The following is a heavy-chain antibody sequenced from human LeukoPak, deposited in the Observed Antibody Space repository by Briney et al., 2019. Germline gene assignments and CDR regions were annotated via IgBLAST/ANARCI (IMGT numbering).Heavy chain of an antibody. CDR3: ARASHDYGDYSHFDY. V-gene: IGHV4-34*01. J-gene: IGHJ4*02. Sequence: PSETLSLTCAVYGGSFSGYYWSWIRQPPGKGLEWIGEINHSGSTNYNPSLKTRVTISVDKSKNQFSLKLSSVTAADTAVYYCARASHDYGDYSHFDYWGQGTLVTVSS. CDR2: INHSGST. CDR1: GGSFSGYY. D-gene: IGHD4-17*01.